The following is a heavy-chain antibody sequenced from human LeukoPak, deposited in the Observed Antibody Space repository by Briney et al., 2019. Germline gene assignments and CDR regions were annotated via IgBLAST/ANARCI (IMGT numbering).Heavy chain of an antibody. CDR2: IWYDGSNK. V-gene: IGHV3-33*01. CDR3: ARDPGIQLGDNAFDI. J-gene: IGHJ3*02. CDR1: GFTFSSYG. D-gene: IGHD5-18*01. Sequence: GRSLRLSCAASGFTFSSYGMHWVRQAPGKGLEWVAVIWYDGSNKYYPDSVQGRFTISRDNSKNTLYLQVNSLRAEVTAVYYCARDPGIQLGDNAFDIWGQGTMVTVPS.